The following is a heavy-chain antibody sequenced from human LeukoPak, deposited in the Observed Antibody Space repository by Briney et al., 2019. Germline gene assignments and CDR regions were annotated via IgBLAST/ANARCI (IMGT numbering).Heavy chain of an antibody. J-gene: IGHJ4*02. CDR3: GRWERGTSASAIFDS. V-gene: IGHV4-4*07. Sequence: PSETLSLTCAVSGVSVSDSYWSWIRQPVGKGLEYIGRFHLTKRSDYNPSLQSRVSMSVDTSKNHFSLRLTSVTAADTAMYYCGRWERGTSASAIFDSWGQGILVTVSS. CDR2: FHLTKRS. CDR1: GVSVSDSY. D-gene: IGHD3-16*01.